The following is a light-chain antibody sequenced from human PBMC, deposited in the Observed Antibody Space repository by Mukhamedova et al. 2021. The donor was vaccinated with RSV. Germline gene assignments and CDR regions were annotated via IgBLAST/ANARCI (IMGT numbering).Light chain of an antibody. Sequence: WYQRRVHGKAPKLLIYDASNLETGVPSRFSGSGSGTDFTFTIGSLQPEDIATYYCQQYDNLLTFGPGTKVDIK. V-gene: IGKV1-33*01. J-gene: IGKJ3*01. CDR2: DAS. CDR3: QQYDNLLT.